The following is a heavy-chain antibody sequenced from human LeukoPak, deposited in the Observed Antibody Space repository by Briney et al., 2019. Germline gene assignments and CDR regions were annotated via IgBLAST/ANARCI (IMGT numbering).Heavy chain of an antibody. Sequence: PSETLSLTCAVSGGAISGYYWNWIRQPPGKGLEWIGYIYQSGSTYYTPSLKSRVTISVDTSKNQFSLKLSSVTAADTAVYYCASYSGYDFFFDYWGQGTLVTVSS. V-gene: IGHV4-59*04. D-gene: IGHD5-12*01. J-gene: IGHJ4*02. CDR3: ASYSGYDFFFDY. CDR2: IYQSGST. CDR1: GGAISGYY.